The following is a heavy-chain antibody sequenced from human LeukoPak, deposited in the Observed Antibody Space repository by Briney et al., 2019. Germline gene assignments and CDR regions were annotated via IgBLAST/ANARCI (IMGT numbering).Heavy chain of an antibody. CDR1: RYTFSGYH. CDR3: ARDFPDYSSHFDY. D-gene: IGHD6-19*01. CDR2: MNPKTGGT. V-gene: IGHV1-2*02. J-gene: IGHJ4*02. Sequence: ASVKVSCKASRYTFSGYHIHWVRQAPGQGLEWVGWMNPKTGGTNYAQKFQGRVTLTRDTSISTAYMELSSLRSDDTAVYYCARDFPDYSSHFDYWGQGTLVTVSS.